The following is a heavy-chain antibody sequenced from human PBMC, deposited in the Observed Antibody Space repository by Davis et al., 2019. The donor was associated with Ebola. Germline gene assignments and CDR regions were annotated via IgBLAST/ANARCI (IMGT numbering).Heavy chain of an antibody. D-gene: IGHD3-9*01. CDR1: GGTFSSYA. CDR3: ARDGYDILTGYYSRGLDV. V-gene: IGHV1-69*06. J-gene: IGHJ6*02. Sequence: SVKVSCKASGGTFSSYAISWVRQAPGQGLEWMGGIIPIFGAANYAQKFQGRVTITADKSTSTAYMELSSLRSEDTAVYYCARDGYDILTGYYSRGLDVWGQGTTVTVSS. CDR2: IIPIFGAA.